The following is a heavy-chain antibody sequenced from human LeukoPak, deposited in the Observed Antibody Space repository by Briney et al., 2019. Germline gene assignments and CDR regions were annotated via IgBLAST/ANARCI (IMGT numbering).Heavy chain of an antibody. CDR2: ISTTSSYT. CDR1: GFTFSDYY. J-gene: IGHJ5*02. CDR3: ARDWYCSSSICYTDRNWFDP. D-gene: IGHD2-2*02. V-gene: IGHV3-11*05. Sequence: PGGSLRLSCAASGFTFSDYYMSWIRQDPGKGLECVSYISTTSSYTDYADSVRGRFTISRDNAKNLLYLQMNSLRPEDTAVYYCARDWYCSSSICYTDRNWFDPWGQGTLVTVSS.